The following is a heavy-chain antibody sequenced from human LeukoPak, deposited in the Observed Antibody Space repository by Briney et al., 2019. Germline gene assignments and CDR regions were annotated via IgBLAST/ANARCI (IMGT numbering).Heavy chain of an antibody. CDR1: GFTFSSYW. CDR3: AKGFVTILDYFDY. D-gene: IGHD3-3*01. J-gene: IGHJ4*02. CDR2: IKQDGSEK. Sequence: PGGSLRLSCAASGFTFSSYWMSWVRQAPGKGLEWVANIKQDGSEKYYVDSVKGRFTISRDNAKNSLYLQMNSLRAEDTAVYYCAKGFVTILDYFDYWGQGTLVTVSS. V-gene: IGHV3-7*03.